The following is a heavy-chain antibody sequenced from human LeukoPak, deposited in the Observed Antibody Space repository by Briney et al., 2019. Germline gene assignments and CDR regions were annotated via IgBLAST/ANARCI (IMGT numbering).Heavy chain of an antibody. J-gene: IGHJ4*02. CDR3: ARGSLVLY. D-gene: IGHD6-13*01. Sequence: SETLSLTCAVYGGSFSGYYWSWIRQPPGKGLEWVGEINHSGSTNYNPSLKSRVTISVDTSNNQITLKLIPVTAADIAVYYCARGSLVLYWGQGTLVTVSS. CDR2: INHSGST. V-gene: IGHV4-34*01. CDR1: GGSFSGYY.